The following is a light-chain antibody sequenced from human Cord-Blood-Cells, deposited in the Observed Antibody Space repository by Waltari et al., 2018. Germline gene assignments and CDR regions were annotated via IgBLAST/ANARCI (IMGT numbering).Light chain of an antibody. CDR1: SSDVGSYNL. CDR3: CSYAGSSTYV. J-gene: IGLJ1*01. CDR2: EVS. Sequence: QSALTQPASVSGSPGQSITISCTGTSSDVGSYNLVSWYQQHPGTAPKLMIYEVSKRPSGVSNRFSGSKAGNTASLTISWLQAEDEADYYCCSYAGSSTYVFGTGTKVTVL. V-gene: IGLV2-23*02.